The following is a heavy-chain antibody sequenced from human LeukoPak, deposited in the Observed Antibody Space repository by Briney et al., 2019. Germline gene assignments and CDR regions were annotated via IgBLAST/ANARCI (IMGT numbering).Heavy chain of an antibody. CDR2: ISSSSSTM. CDR3: ARTPRGESFFDY. V-gene: IGHV3-48*01. D-gene: IGHD3-10*01. J-gene: IGHJ4*02. CDR1: GFTFSSYS. Sequence: GGSLRLSCAASGFTFSSYSMNWVRQAPGKGLEWVSYISSSSSTMYYADSVKGRFTISRDNAKNSLYLQMNSLRAEDTAVYYCARTPRGESFFDYWGQGTLVTVSS.